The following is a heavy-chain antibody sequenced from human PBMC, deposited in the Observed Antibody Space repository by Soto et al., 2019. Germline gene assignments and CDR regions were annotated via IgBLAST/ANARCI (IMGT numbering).Heavy chain of an antibody. D-gene: IGHD3-16*01. CDR2: FFVTGRI. J-gene: IGHJ2*01. CDR3: ARGLGRYFDL. Sequence: QVELQESGPGLVKPSETLSLTCTVSGDSIRGYYWSWIRQPAGQGLESLGRFFVTGRINYNPSLKRRFTMSLDTSTIQFSLRLTSVTAADTAVYFCARGLGRYFDLWGRGTLVTVSS. CDR1: GDSIRGYY. V-gene: IGHV4-4*07.